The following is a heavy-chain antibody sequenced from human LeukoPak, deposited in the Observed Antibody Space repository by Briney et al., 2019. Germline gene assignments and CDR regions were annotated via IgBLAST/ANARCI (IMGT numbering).Heavy chain of an antibody. Sequence: SETLSLACTVSGGSISSSSYYWGWIRQPPGKGLEWIGSIYYSGSTYYNPSLKSRVTISVDTSKNQFSLKLSSVTAADTAVYYCARGDYSSSWHYYFDYWGQGTLVTVSS. D-gene: IGHD6-13*01. CDR1: GGSISSSSYY. CDR2: IYYSGST. V-gene: IGHV4-39*01. CDR3: ARGDYSSSWHYYFDY. J-gene: IGHJ4*02.